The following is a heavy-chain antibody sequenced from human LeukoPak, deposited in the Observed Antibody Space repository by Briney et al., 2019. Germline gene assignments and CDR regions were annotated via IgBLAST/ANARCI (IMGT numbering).Heavy chain of an antibody. J-gene: IGHJ4*02. CDR3: ARGWGPAYCGGDCHRHFDY. D-gene: IGHD2-21*02. CDR1: AGSISSGGYS. Sequence: SQTLSLTCAVSAGSISSGGYSGNWIRQPPGKGLEWIGYIYNSGSTSYNPSLKSRVSLSVDTSKNLFSLTLNSMTAADTAVYYCARGWGPAYCGGDCHRHFDYWGQGTLVTVSS. CDR2: IYNSGST. V-gene: IGHV4-30-4*07.